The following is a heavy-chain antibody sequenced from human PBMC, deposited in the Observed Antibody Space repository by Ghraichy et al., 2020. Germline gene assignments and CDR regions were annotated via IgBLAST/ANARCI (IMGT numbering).Heavy chain of an antibody. Sequence: TLSLTCAVYGGSFSGYYWSWIRQPPGKGLEWIGEINHSGSTNYNPSLKSRVTISVDTSKNQFSLKLSSVTAADTAVYYCARTEDSGSLPLDYWGQGTLVTVSS. CDR3: ARTEDSGSLPLDY. J-gene: IGHJ4*02. CDR1: GGSFSGYY. CDR2: INHSGST. V-gene: IGHV4-34*01. D-gene: IGHD1-26*01.